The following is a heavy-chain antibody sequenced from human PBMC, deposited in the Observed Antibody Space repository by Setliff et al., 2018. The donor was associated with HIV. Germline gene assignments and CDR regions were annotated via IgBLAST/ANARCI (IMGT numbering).Heavy chain of an antibody. CDR2: IFNSGTT. CDR3: AGEVSYYHGDGGRRWLDP. CDR1: GGSISSITYY. J-gene: IGHJ5*02. V-gene: IGHV4-61*09. D-gene: IGHD1-26*01. Sequence: PSETLSPTCRVSGGSISSITYYWSWIRQPAGKGLEWIGHIFNSGTTNYSPTLKSRVSMSVDTSKNQFSLKLTSVTAADTAVYYCAGEVSYYHGDGGRRWLDPWGPGMPVTVSS.